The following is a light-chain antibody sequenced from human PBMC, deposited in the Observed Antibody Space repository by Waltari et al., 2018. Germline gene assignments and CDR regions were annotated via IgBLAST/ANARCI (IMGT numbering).Light chain of an antibody. CDR1: QSVLYSSNNKNY. J-gene: IGKJ1*01. CDR3: QQYHRSPRT. CDR2: WAS. V-gene: IGKV4-1*01. Sequence: DIVMTQSPDSLAVSLGERATINCKSSQSVLYSSNNKNYFAWYQQKPGQPPKLLIYWASTRESGVADRYSGRGSGTDVTLAVSGLQAEDGALYYCQQYHRSPRTFGQGAKVEIK.